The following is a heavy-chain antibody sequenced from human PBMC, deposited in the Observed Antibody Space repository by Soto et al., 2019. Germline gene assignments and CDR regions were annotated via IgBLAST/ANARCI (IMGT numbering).Heavy chain of an antibody. V-gene: IGHV3-33*01. J-gene: IGHJ4*02. CDR1: GFTFSSYG. CDR2: IWYDGSNK. Sequence: GGSLRLSCAASGFTFSSYGMHWVRQAPGKGLEWVAVIWYDGSNKYYADSVKGRFTISRDNSKNTLYLQMNSLRAEDTAVYYCARDLYYYDSSGPFDYWGQGTLVTVSS. CDR3: ARDLYYYDSSGPFDY. D-gene: IGHD3-22*01.